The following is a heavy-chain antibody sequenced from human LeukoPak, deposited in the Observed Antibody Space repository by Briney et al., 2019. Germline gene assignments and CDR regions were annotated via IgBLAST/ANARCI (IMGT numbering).Heavy chain of an antibody. J-gene: IGHJ3*02. D-gene: IGHD5-18*01. Sequence: GGSLRLSCAASGFTFSSYSMNWVRQAPGKGLEWVSYISSSSSTIYYADSVRGRFTISRDNAKNSLYLQMNSLRAEDTAVYYCARDQGYSYGYVDAFDIWGQGTMVTVSS. V-gene: IGHV3-48*04. CDR1: GFTFSSYS. CDR2: ISSSSSTI. CDR3: ARDQGYSYGYVDAFDI.